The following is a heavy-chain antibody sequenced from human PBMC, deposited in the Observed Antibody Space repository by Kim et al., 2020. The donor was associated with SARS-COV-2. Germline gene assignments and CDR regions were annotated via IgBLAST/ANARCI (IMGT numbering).Heavy chain of an antibody. Sequence: GGSLRLSCVASGITFNNYAMSWVRQAPGKGLEWVAAISASGGTTYYADSVKGRFSISRDNSKNTLSLQMSSLRAEDTAVVYCAKAPVYFDSNVHYSWWG. J-gene: IGHJ1*01. V-gene: IGHV3-23*01. CDR1: GITFNNYA. CDR2: ISASGGTT. CDR3: AKAPVYFDSNVHYSW. D-gene: IGHD3-22*01.